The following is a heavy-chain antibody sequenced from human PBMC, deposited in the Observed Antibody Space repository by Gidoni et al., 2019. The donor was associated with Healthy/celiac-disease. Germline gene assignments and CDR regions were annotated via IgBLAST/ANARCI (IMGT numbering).Heavy chain of an antibody. Sequence: QVQLQESGPGLVKPSQTLSLTCTVSGGSISSGSYYWSWIRQPAGKGLEWIGRIYTSGSTNYNPSLKSRVTISVDTSKNQFSLKLSSVTAADTAVYYCARAVWNWNYTHRVKYFDYWGQGTLVTVSS. J-gene: IGHJ4*02. V-gene: IGHV4-61*02. CDR1: GGSISSGSYY. CDR3: ARAVWNWNYTHRVKYFDY. CDR2: IYTSGST. D-gene: IGHD1-7*01.